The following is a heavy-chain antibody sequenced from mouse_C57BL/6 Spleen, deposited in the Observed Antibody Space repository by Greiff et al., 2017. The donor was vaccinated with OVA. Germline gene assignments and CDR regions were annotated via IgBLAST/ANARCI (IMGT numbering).Heavy chain of an antibody. D-gene: IGHD3-2*02. CDR3: ARSSGAQATNY. Sequence: QVQLQQSGAELVKPGASVKMSCKASGYTFTSYWITWVKQRPGQGLEWIGDIYPGSGSTNYNEKFKSKATLTVDTSSSTAYMQLSSLTSEDSAVYYCARSSGAQATNYWGQGTTLTVSS. CDR1: GYTFTSYW. V-gene: IGHV1-55*01. J-gene: IGHJ2*01. CDR2: IYPGSGST.